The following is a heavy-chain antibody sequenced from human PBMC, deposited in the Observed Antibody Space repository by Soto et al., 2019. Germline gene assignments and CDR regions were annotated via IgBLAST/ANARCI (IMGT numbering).Heavy chain of an antibody. D-gene: IGHD5-18*01. CDR2: IYYSGST. Sequence: ETLSLTCTVSGGSISSSSYYWGWIRQPPGKGLEWIGSIYYSGSTYYNPSLKSRVTISVDTSKNQFSLKLSSVTAADTAVYYCARVDTAMPDYWGQGTLVTVSS. V-gene: IGHV4-39*01. CDR1: GGSISSSSYY. J-gene: IGHJ4*02. CDR3: ARVDTAMPDY.